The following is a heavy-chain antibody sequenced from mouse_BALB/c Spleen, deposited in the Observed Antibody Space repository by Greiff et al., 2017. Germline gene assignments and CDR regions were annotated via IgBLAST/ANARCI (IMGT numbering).Heavy chain of an antibody. CDR3: TPYYRYDGDMDY. V-gene: IGHV14-4*02. D-gene: IGHD2-14*01. CDR1: GFNIKDYY. J-gene: IGHJ4*01. Sequence: VHVKQSGAELVRSGASVKLSCTASGFNIKDYYMHWVKQRPEQGLEWIGWIDPENGDTEYAPKFQGKATMTADTSSNTAYLQLSSLTSEDTAVYYCTPYYRYDGDMDYWGQGTSVTVSS. CDR2: IDPENGDT.